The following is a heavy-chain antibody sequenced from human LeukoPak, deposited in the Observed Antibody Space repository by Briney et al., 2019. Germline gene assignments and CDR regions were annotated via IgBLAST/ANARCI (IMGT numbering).Heavy chain of an antibody. V-gene: IGHV3-21*01. D-gene: IGHD3-10*01. CDR3: ARTLITMVRGFDP. CDR1: GFTFSSYS. J-gene: IGHJ5*02. CDR2: ISSSSSYI. Sequence: GGSLRLSCAASGFTFSSYSMNWVRQAPGKGLEWVSSISSSSSYIYYADSVKGRFTISRDNAKNSLYLQMNSLRAEDTAVYYCARTLITMVRGFDPWGQGTLVTVSS.